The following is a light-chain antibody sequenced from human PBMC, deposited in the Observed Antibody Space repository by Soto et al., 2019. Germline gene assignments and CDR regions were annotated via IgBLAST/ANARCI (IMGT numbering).Light chain of an antibody. CDR3: CSYAGRSSYV. CDR2: TVT. Sequence: QSALTQPRSVSGSPGQSVTISCTGTSSDIGAYNYVSWYQQHPGKAPKLMIYTVTNRPSGVPDRFSGSKSDTTASLTIAGLPADDEADYCCCSYAGRSSYVFGTGTKVTVL. CDR1: SSDIGAYNY. J-gene: IGLJ1*01. V-gene: IGLV2-11*01.